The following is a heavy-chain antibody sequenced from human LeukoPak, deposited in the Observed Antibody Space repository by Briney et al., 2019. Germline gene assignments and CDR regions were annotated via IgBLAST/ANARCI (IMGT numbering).Heavy chain of an antibody. D-gene: IGHD5-18*01. V-gene: IGHV3-30*18. CDR1: GFTFSSSG. Sequence: PGGSLRLSCAASGFTFSSSGMHWVRQAPGKGLEWVAVISHDGSNTYYGDSVKGRFTISRDNSKNTLYLQVNSLRAEDTAVYYCAKVPRGYSYAFFDYWGQRTLVTVSS. CDR3: AKVPRGYSYAFFDY. J-gene: IGHJ4*02. CDR2: ISHDGSNT.